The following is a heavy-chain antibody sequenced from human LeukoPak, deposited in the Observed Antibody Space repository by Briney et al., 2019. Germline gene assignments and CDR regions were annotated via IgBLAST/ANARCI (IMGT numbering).Heavy chain of an antibody. CDR2: ISGSGGST. CDR1: GFTFSSYA. J-gene: IGHJ3*02. V-gene: IGHV3-23*01. CDR3: AKELVVVPAAIGVDAFDI. Sequence: GGSLRLSCAASGFTFSSYAMSWVRQAPGKGLEWVSAISGSGGSTYYADSVKGRFTISRDNSKNTLYLQMNSLRAEDTAVYYCAKELVVVPAAIGVDAFDIWGQGTMVTVSS. D-gene: IGHD2-2*02.